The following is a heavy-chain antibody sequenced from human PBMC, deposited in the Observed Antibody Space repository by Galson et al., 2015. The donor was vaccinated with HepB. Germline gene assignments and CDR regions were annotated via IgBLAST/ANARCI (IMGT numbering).Heavy chain of an antibody. CDR3: AKPYCIGDCYDRFDY. CDR1: GFTFSSYA. V-gene: IGHV3-23*01. Sequence: SLRLSCAASGFTFSSYAMSWVRQAPGKGLEWVSAISGSGGSTYYADSVKGRFTISRDNSKNTLYLQMNSLRAEDTAVYYCAKPYCIGDCYDRFDYWGQGTLVTVSS. D-gene: IGHD2-21*02. J-gene: IGHJ4*02. CDR2: ISGSGGST.